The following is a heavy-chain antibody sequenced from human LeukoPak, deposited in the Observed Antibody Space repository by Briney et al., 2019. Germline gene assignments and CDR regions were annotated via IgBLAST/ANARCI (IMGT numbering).Heavy chain of an antibody. D-gene: IGHD3-22*01. Sequence: ASVKVSCKASGYIFSLYYLHWVRQAPGQGLEWMGMINPGDGSTTYKQKFQGRVTMTRDMSTSTVYMELSGLRFEDTAVYYCARADYYDSSGYYYHWGQGTLVTVSS. CDR2: INPGDGST. CDR3: ARADYYDSSGYYYH. J-gene: IGHJ5*02. V-gene: IGHV1-46*01. CDR1: GYIFSLYY.